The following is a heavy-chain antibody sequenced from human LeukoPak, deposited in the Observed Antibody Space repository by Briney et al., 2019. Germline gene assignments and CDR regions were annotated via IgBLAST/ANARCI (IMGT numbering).Heavy chain of an antibody. CDR1: GFTFSSYS. CDR2: ISSSSSYI. J-gene: IGHJ6*02. D-gene: IGHD3-9*01. Sequence: GGSLRLSCAASGFTFSSYSMNWVRQAPGKGLEWVSSISSSSSYIYYADSVKGRFTISRDNAKNSLYLQMNSLRAEDTAVYYCASHLIDYDILTGHTYGMDVWGQGTTVTVSS. V-gene: IGHV3-21*01. CDR3: ASHLIDYDILTGHTYGMDV.